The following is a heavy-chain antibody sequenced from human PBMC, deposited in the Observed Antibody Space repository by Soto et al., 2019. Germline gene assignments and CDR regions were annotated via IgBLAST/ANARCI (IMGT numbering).Heavy chain of an antibody. CDR1: GFTVSSNY. CDR2: IYSGGST. J-gene: IGHJ4*02. Sequence: GGSLRLSCAASGFTVSSNYMSWVRQAPGKGLEWVSVIYSGGSTYYADSVKGRFTISRDNSKNTLYLQMNSLRAEDTAVYYCARWYSGYDPIQLEDDYWGQGTLVTVSS. D-gene: IGHD5-12*01. CDR3: ARWYSGYDPIQLEDDY. V-gene: IGHV3-66*01.